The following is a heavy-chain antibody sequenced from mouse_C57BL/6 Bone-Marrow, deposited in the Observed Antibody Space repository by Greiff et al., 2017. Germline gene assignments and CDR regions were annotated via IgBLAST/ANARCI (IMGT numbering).Heavy chain of an antibody. D-gene: IGHD2-2*01. CDR1: GYTFTGYW. Sequence: QVQLKQSGAELMKPGASVKLSCKATGYTFTGYWIEWVKQRPGHGLEWIGKILPGSGSTNYNEKFKGKATFTADTSSTTTYMQLSRLTPEDSAIYDCAREGLRGDFDYGGQGTTLTVSA. V-gene: IGHV1-9*01. CDR2: ILPGSGST. CDR3: AREGLRGDFDY. J-gene: IGHJ2*01.